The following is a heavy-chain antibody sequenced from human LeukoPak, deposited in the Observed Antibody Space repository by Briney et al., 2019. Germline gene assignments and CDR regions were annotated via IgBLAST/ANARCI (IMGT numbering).Heavy chain of an antibody. CDR2: ISSSGSTI. J-gene: IGHJ6*04. Sequence: GGSLRLSCVASGFTFSAYGLHWVRQAPGKGLEWVSYISSSGSTIYYADSVKGRFTISRDNAKNSLYLQMNSLRAEDTAVYYCAELGITMIGGVWGKGTTVTISS. CDR1: GFTFSAYG. CDR3: AELGITMIGGV. D-gene: IGHD3-10*02. V-gene: IGHV3-48*04.